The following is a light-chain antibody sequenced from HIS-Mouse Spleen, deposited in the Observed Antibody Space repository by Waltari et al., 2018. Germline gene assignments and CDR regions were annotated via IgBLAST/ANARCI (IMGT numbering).Light chain of an antibody. CDR1: SSDVGGYNY. V-gene: IGLV2-14*03. CDR3: SSYTSSSTEV. J-gene: IGLJ2*01. CDR2: DVS. Sequence: QSALTQPASVSGSPGQSITISCTGTSSDVGGYNYVSWYQQHPGKAPKLMIYDVSNRPSGVLNPFSGSKSGNTASLTISGLQAEDEADYYCSSYTSSSTEVFGGGTKLTVL.